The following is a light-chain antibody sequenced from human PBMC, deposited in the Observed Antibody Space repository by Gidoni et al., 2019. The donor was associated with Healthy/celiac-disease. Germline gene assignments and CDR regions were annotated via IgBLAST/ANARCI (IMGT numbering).Light chain of an antibody. Sequence: IQMTQSPSSLSASVGDRVTITCRASQSISSYLNWYQQKPGKATKLLISAASSVQSGVPSRFSGSGSGKDFTLTISSLQPEDFATYYCQQSYSTPRTFXQXTKVEIK. CDR3: QQSYSTPRT. CDR1: QSISSY. J-gene: IGKJ1*01. CDR2: AAS. V-gene: IGKV1-39*01.